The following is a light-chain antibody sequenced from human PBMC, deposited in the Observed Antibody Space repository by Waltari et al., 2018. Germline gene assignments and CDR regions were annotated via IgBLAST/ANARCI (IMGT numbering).Light chain of an antibody. Sequence: QSALTQPASVSGSPGQSITIACTGSNRHVGSYNLVAWYQQHPGEAPKVMIYEVSERPSGVSDRFSGSKSGNMASLIISGLQAEDEADYYCCSYTDFGTYVFGSGTKVTVL. J-gene: IGLJ1*01. CDR2: EVS. CDR3: CSYTDFGTYV. CDR1: NRHVGSYNL. V-gene: IGLV2-23*02.